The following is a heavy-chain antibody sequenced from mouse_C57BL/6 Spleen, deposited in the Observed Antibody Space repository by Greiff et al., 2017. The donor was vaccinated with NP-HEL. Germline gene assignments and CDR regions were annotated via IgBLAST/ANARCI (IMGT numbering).Heavy chain of an antibody. J-gene: IGHJ2*01. CDR3: ARNYYDYDGEGFDY. CDR1: GYTFTDYY. V-gene: IGHV1-26*01. CDR2: INPNNGGT. D-gene: IGHD2-4*01. Sequence: EVQLQQSGPELVKPGASVKISCKASGYTFTDYYMNWVKQSHGKSLEWIGDINPNNGGTSYNQKFKGKATLTVDKSSSTAYMELRSLTSEDSAVYYCARNYYDYDGEGFDYWGQGTTLTVSS.